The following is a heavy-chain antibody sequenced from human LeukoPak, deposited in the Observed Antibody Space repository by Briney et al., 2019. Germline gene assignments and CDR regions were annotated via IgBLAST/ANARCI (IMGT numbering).Heavy chain of an antibody. CDR3: ASTSPGATYYDFWSADGASYYYYGMDV. J-gene: IGHJ6*02. Sequence: GGSLRLSCAASGFTFNNYAMSWVRQAPGKGLEWVSAIGSGGDSTYYADSVKGRFTISRGNSKNTLYLQMNSLRAEDTAVYYCASTSPGATYYDFWSADGASYYYYGMDVWGQGTTVTVSS. D-gene: IGHD3-3*01. CDR2: IGSGGDST. CDR1: GFTFNNYA. V-gene: IGHV3-23*01.